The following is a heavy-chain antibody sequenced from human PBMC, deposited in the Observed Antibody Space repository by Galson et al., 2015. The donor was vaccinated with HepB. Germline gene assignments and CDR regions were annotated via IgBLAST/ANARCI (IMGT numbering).Heavy chain of an antibody. J-gene: IGHJ2*01. CDR2: IIPIFGTA. V-gene: IGHV1-69*13. Sequence: SVKVSCKASGGTFSSYAISWVRQAPGQGLEWMGGIIPIFGTANYAQKFQGRVTITADESTSTAYMELSSLRSEDTAVYYCARSLRIVVVPAAIGASGDWYFDLWGRGTLVTVSS. CDR3: ARSLRIVVVPAAIGASGDWYFDL. CDR1: GGTFSSYA. D-gene: IGHD2-2*01.